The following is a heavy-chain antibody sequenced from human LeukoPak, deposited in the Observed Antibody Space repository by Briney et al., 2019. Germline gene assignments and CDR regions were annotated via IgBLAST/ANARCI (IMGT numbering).Heavy chain of an antibody. CDR1: GGSFSGYY. J-gene: IGHJ4*02. V-gene: IGHV4-34*01. Sequence: SETLSLTCAVYGGSFSGYYWSWIRQPPGKGLEWIGEINHSGSTNYNPSFKSRVTISVDASKNQFSVKLSSVTAADTAVYYCARGRDTAMASPFDYWGQGTLVTVSS. D-gene: IGHD5-18*01. CDR3: ARGRDTAMASPFDY. CDR2: INHSGST.